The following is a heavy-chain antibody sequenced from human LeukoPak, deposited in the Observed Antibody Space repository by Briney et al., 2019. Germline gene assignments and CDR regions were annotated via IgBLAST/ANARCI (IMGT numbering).Heavy chain of an antibody. CDR2: IRVHNGDT. V-gene: IGHV1-18*01. D-gene: IGHD3-9*01. Sequence: ASVKVSCKASGYMFCVFGITWVRQAPGQGLEWMGSIRVHNGDTNYAHKFQGRLTMTTDTSATTAYMELRSLKSDDTAVYYCARDRYDVGIAFDFWGQGTMVTVSS. CDR1: GYMFCVFG. CDR3: ARDRYDVGIAFDF. J-gene: IGHJ3*01.